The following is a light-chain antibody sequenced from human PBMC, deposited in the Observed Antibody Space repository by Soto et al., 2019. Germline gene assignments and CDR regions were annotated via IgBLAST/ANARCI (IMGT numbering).Light chain of an antibody. Sequence: SALAQRPSMSGAPGQRVTISCTGSSSNIGAGYDVHWYQHLPGTAPKLLIFGNSDRPSGVPDRFSGSKSGTSASLAISGLQAEDEADYYCQSYDSSLIGWVFGTGTKVTVL. CDR3: QSYDSSLIGWV. V-gene: IGLV1-40*01. J-gene: IGLJ1*01. CDR1: SSNIGAGYD. CDR2: GNS.